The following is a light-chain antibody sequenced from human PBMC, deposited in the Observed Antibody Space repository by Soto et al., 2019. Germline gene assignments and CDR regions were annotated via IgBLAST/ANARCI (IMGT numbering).Light chain of an antibody. CDR2: DNR. J-gene: IGLJ2*01. V-gene: IGLV1-47*02. CDR3: QSYDSSLSGPV. Sequence: QSVLTQPPSASGTPGQRVTISCSGSSSNIGSNYVYWYQQLPGTAPKLLIYDNRKRPSGVPDRFSGSKSGTSASLAITGLQPDDEGDYYCQSYDSSLSGPVFGGGTKLTVL. CDR1: SSNIGSNY.